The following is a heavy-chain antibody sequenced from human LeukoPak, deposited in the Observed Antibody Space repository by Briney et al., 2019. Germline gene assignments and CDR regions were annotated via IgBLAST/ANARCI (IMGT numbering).Heavy chain of an antibody. V-gene: IGHV3-21*01. CDR1: GFTFSSYS. D-gene: IGHD2-2*01. J-gene: IGHJ4*02. CDR3: ARLHYCSSTSCYAYVDY. CDR2: ISSSSSSYI. Sequence: GGSLRLSCAASGFTFSSYSMNWVRRAPGKGLEWVSSISSSSSSYIYYADSVKGRFTISRDNAKNSLYLQMNSLRAEDTAVYYCARLHYCSSTSCYAYVDYWGQGTLVTVSS.